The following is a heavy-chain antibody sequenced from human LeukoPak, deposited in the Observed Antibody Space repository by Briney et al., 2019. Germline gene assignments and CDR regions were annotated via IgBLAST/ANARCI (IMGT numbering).Heavy chain of an antibody. D-gene: IGHD2-2*01. V-gene: IGHV3-48*04. CDR2: ISSTSSTI. Sequence: PGGSLRLSCAASGFTFSSYSMNWVRQAPGKGLEWVSYISSTSSTIYYADSVKGRFTISRDNAKNSLYLQMNSLRAEDTAVYYCARGYCSSTSCSDYWGQGTLVTVSS. CDR3: ARGYCSSTSCSDY. J-gene: IGHJ4*02. CDR1: GFTFSSYS.